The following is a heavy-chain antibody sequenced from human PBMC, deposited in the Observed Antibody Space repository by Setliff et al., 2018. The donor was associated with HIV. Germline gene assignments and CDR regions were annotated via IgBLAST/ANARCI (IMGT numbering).Heavy chain of an antibody. Sequence: PSETLSLTCTVSGDSISTYYWSWIRQPPGKGLEWIGYIYTSGSTNYNPSLKSRVTISVDTSKNQFSLKLSSVAAADTAVYYCARSRIGSGRYYFDYWGQGTLVTVSS. J-gene: IGHJ4*02. V-gene: IGHV4-4*08. CDR2: IYTSGST. CDR3: ARSRIGSGRYYFDY. CDR1: GDSISTYY. D-gene: IGHD3-3*01.